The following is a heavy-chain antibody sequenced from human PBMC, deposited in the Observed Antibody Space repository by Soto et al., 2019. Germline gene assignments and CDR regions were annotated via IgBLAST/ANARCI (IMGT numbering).Heavy chain of an antibody. CDR1: GGSISSSSYY. V-gene: IGHV4-39*01. D-gene: IGHD6-13*01. Sequence: PSETLSLTCTVSGGSISSSSYYWGWIRQPPGKGLEWIGSIYYSGSTYYNPSLKSRVTISVDTSKNQFSLKLSSVTAADTAVYYCARHVAAEPNYYYYYMDVWGKGTTVTVSS. J-gene: IGHJ6*03. CDR2: IYYSGST. CDR3: ARHVAAEPNYYYYYMDV.